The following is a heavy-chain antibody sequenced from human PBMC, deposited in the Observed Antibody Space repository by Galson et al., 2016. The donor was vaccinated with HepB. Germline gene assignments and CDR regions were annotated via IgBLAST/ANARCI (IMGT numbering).Heavy chain of an antibody. V-gene: IGHV5-51*01. CDR2: VYPGDSDT. Sequence: QSGAEVKKPGESLKISCKGSGYYFNNYWIGWVRQMPGKGLEWMAMVYPGDSDTRYSPSFRGQVTISADKSINTAYLQWSSLEASDTAMYYCARRGIAVAGRGGIDYWGQGTLVTVSS. CDR1: GYYFNNYW. CDR3: ARRGIAVAGRGGIDY. D-gene: IGHD6-19*01. J-gene: IGHJ4*02.